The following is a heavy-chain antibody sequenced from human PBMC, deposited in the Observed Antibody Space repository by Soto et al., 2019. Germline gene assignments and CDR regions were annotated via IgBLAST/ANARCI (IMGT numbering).Heavy chain of an antibody. CDR2: IIPIFGTA. CDR3: ARDRPMVRGVISSKLYYYYGMDV. V-gene: IGHV1-69*13. J-gene: IGHJ6*02. D-gene: IGHD3-10*01. CDR1: GGTFSSYA. Sequence: SVKVSCKASGGTFSSYAISWVRQAPGQGLEWMGGIIPIFGTANYAQKFQGRVTITADEPTSTAYMELSSLRSEDTAVYYCARDRPMVRGVISSKLYYYYGMDVWGQGTTVTVSS.